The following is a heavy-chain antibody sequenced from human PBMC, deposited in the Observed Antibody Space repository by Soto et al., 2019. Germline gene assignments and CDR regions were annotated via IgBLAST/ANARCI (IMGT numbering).Heavy chain of an antibody. CDR1: GYSFTSYW. D-gene: IGHD3-22*01. J-gene: IGHJ6*02. Sequence: GESLKISCKGSGYSFTSYWIGWVRQMPGKGLEWMGIIYPGDSDTRYSPSFQGQVTISADKSISTAYLQWSSLKASDTAMYYCARQVTMIVGEYYYGMDVWGQGTTVTVSS. CDR3: ARQVTMIVGEYYYGMDV. CDR2: IYPGDSDT. V-gene: IGHV5-51*01.